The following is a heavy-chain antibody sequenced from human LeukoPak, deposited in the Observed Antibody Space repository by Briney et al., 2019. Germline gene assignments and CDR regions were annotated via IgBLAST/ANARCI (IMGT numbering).Heavy chain of an antibody. CDR2: ISSSSSYI. V-gene: IGHV3-21*01. CDR1: GFTVSSNY. CDR3: ASDPYYYDSSGRGPDY. Sequence: GGSLRLSCAASGFTVSSNYMNWVRQAPGKGLEWVSSISSSSSYIYYADSVKGRFTISRDNAKNSLYLQMNSLRAEDTAVYYCASDPYYYDSSGRGPDYWGQGTLVTVSS. D-gene: IGHD3-22*01. J-gene: IGHJ4*02.